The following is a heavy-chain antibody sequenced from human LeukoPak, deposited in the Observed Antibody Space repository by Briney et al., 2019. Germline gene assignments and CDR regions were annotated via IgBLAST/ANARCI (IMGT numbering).Heavy chain of an antibody. CDR1: GYSFTGYW. V-gene: IGHV1-2*02. Sequence: GASVKVSCRTSGYSFTGYWIHWVRQAPGQGFEWLGWINPNSGGTNYAQKFQDSVSMTRDTSINTVYMELSSLRLDDTAVCYCARGVAAGGRRLDPWGQGTLITVSS. D-gene: IGHD2-15*01. CDR3: ARGVAAGGRRLDP. J-gene: IGHJ5*02. CDR2: INPNSGGT.